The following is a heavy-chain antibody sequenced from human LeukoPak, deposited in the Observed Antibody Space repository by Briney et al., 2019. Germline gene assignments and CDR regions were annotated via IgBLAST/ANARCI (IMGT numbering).Heavy chain of an antibody. J-gene: IGHJ5*02. V-gene: IGHV1-18*01. CDR3: ARHGSGKPPNNWFDP. CDR2: ISAYNGNI. D-gene: IGHD3-10*01. Sequence: ASVKVSCKASRDASTTDGISRVRQAPGKGLEWMGWISAYNGNINYAQKLQGRVTMTTDTSTSPAYMEVRSLRSDGTAVDFCARHGSGKPPNNWFDPWGQGTLVTVSS. CDR1: RDASTTDG.